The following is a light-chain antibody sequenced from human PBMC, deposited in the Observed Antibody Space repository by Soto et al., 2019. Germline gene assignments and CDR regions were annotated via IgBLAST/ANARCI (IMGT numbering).Light chain of an antibody. Sequence: DIVLTQSPGTLSLSPGERATLSCSASQTVSSSYLAWYQQKPGQAPRLLIYGASTRAAGIPDRFSGSGSGTDFTLTISRLEPEDFATYFCQQTYSPPMAFGQGTKVDIK. V-gene: IGKV3-20*01. CDR3: QQTYSPPMA. CDR1: QTVSSSY. CDR2: GAS. J-gene: IGKJ1*01.